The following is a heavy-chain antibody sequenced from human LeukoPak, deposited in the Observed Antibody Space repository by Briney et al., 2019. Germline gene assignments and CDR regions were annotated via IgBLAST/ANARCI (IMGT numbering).Heavy chain of an antibody. CDR1: GYTFTGYY. J-gene: IGHJ4*02. V-gene: IGHV1-2*06. CDR2: INPNSGGT. Sequence: ASVKVSCKASGYTFTGYYMHWVRQAPGQGLEWMGRINPNSGGTNYAQKFQGRVTMTRDTSISTAYMELSRLRSDDTAVYYCASAATNIVGATHFDYWGQGTLVTVSS. D-gene: IGHD1-26*01. CDR3: ASAATNIVGATHFDY.